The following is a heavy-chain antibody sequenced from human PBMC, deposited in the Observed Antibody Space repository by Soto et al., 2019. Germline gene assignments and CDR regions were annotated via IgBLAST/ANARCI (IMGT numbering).Heavy chain of an antibody. CDR2: INHRANS. CDR1: GGSFRGYY. Sequence: SETLSLTCTVSGGSFRGYYWGWVRQPPGKGLQWIGEINHRANSNYHPSLKSRVTISVTTSKNQFSLTVNSVTPADTAVYYCARGEITLLGGMDVWGQGTTVTVAS. V-gene: IGHV4-34*01. D-gene: IGHD3-10*01. CDR3: ARGEITLLGGMDV. J-gene: IGHJ6*02.